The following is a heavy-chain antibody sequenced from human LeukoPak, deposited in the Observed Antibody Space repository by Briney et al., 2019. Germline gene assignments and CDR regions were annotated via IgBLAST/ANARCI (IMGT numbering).Heavy chain of an antibody. CDR2: ISSNGGST. Sequence: GGSPRLSCAASGFTFSSYAMHWVRQAPGKGLEYVSAISSNGGSTYYANSVKGRFTISRDNSKNTLYLQMGSLRAEDMAVYYCARAGYSSGWYEYWGQGTLVTVSS. CDR1: GFTFSSYA. D-gene: IGHD6-19*01. V-gene: IGHV3-64*01. CDR3: ARAGYSSGWYEY. J-gene: IGHJ4*02.